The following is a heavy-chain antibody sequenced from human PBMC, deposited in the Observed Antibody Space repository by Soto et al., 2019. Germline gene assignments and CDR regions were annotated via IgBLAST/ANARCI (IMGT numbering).Heavy chain of an antibody. J-gene: IGHJ4*02. CDR1: GGSISSSSYY. D-gene: IGHD2-15*01. Sequence: PSETLSLTCTVSGGSISSSSYYWGWIRQPPGKGLEWIGSIYYSGSTYYNPSLKSRVTISVDTSKNQFSLKLSSVTAADTAVYYCARMPRKYCSGGSCYSGGPFDYWGQGTLVTVSS. CDR3: ARMPRKYCSGGSCYSGGPFDY. V-gene: IGHV4-39*01. CDR2: IYYSGST.